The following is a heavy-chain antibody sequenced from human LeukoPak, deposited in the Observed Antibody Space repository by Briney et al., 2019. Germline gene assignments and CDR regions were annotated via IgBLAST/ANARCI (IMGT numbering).Heavy chain of an antibody. CDR3: AKGGLRHFDY. V-gene: IGHV3-23*01. CDR1: GFTFSGQT. J-gene: IGHJ4*02. Sequence: GGSLRLSCAASGFTFSGQTMCWVRQAPGKGLEWVSSISNGGETTYYSDSVKGRFTISRDNSKNTLYLQMNSLRVEDTAVYHCAKGGLRHFDYWGLGTLVTVSS. D-gene: IGHD5/OR15-5a*01. CDR2: ISNGGETT.